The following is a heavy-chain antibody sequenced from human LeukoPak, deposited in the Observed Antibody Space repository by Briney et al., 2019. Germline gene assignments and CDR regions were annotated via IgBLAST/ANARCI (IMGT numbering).Heavy chain of an antibody. D-gene: IGHD3-16*02. Sequence: GASVKISCKASGYTFTSYAISWVRQAPGQGPEWMGWINMYNGNTNYAHKLQGRVTMTTDTSTSTAYMELRSLRSDDTAVYYCARVVGNYVWGSYRPEGCFDSGGQGTLVSVSS. J-gene: IGHJ4*02. CDR1: GYTFTSYA. CDR2: INMYNGNT. CDR3: ARVVGNYVWGSYRPEGCFDS. V-gene: IGHV1-18*01.